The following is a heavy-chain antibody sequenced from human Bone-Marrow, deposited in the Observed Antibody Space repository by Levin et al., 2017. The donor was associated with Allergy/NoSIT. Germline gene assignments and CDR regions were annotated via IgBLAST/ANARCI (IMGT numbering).Heavy chain of an antibody. CDR3: AKVRAAASGTGYFDS. J-gene: IGHJ4*02. V-gene: IGHV3-9*01. CDR2: ITAKSDNI. CDR1: GFTFEDYG. Sequence: GGSLRLSCEASGFTFEDYGMHWVRQVPGKGLQWVSGITAKSDNIGYADSVRGRFTVSRDNAKKSLFLQMNSLRPEDTALYYCAKVRAAASGTGYFDSWGQGAWVTVSS. D-gene: IGHD1-26*01.